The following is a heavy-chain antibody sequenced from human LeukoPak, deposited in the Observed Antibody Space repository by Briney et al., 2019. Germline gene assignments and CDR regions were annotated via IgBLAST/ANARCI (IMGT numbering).Heavy chain of an antibody. J-gene: IGHJ4*02. CDR3: ARGAGITIFG. V-gene: IGHV4-30-2*01. Sequence: SQTLSLTCTVSGGSISSGGYYWSWIRQPPGKGLEWIGYIYHSGGTYYNPSLKSRVTISVDRSKNQFSLKLSSVTAADTAVCYCARGAGITIFGWGQGTLVTVSS. D-gene: IGHD3-3*01. CDR1: GGSISSGGYY. CDR2: IYHSGGT.